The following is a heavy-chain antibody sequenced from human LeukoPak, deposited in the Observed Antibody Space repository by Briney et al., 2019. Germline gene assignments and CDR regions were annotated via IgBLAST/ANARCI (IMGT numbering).Heavy chain of an antibody. CDR3: AGSRDYYYYYMDV. CDR1: GGSISSGSYY. Sequence: SETLSLTCTVSGGSISSGSYYWVWIRQPPGKGLEWIGSIYYSGSTYYNPSLKSRVTISVDTSKNQFSLKLSSVTAADTAVYYCAGSRDYYYYYMDVWGKGTTVTVSS. CDR2: IYYSGST. J-gene: IGHJ6*03. V-gene: IGHV4-39*07. D-gene: IGHD2-2*01.